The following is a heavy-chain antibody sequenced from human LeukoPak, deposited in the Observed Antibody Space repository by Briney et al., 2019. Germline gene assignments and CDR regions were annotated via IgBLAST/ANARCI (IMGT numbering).Heavy chain of an antibody. CDR1: GFTFSSYA. CDR3: TTKDIVVVVAPSPGTMGGY. J-gene: IGHJ4*02. CDR2: ISGSGGST. V-gene: IGHV3-23*01. D-gene: IGHD2-15*01. Sequence: GGSLRLSCAASGFTFSSYAMSWVRQAPGKGLEWVSAISGSGGSTYYADSVKGRFTISRDNSKNTLYLQMNSLKTEDTAVYYCTTKDIVVVVAPSPGTMGGYWGQGTLVTVSS.